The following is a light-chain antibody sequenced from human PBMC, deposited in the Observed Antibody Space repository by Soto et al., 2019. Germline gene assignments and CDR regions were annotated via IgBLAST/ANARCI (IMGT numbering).Light chain of an antibody. CDR2: DVN. J-gene: IGLJ2*01. Sequence: QSALTQPASVSGSPGQSITISCTGTSSDVGGYNYVSWYQQHPGKAPKLMIYDVNTRPSGVSNRFSGSKSGNTASLTISGLQAEDEADYSCIAYTSSISFGGGTKLTVL. CDR1: SSDVGGYNY. CDR3: IAYTSSIS. V-gene: IGLV2-14*01.